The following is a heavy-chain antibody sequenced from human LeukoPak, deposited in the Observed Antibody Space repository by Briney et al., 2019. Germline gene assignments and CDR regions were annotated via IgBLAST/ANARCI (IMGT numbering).Heavy chain of an antibody. V-gene: IGHV3-74*03. Sequence: GGSLRLSCAASGFTFSASWMHWVRQSPEKGLMWVARINRDSSIITYGDSVKGRFTISRDNAKNMLFLQMNSLSAEDTAVYYCARDRQCSGSNCNSGDDFDYWGQGSLVTVSS. CDR3: ARDRQCSGSNCNSGDDFDY. CDR2: INRDSSII. D-gene: IGHD2-15*01. J-gene: IGHJ4*02. CDR1: GFTFSASW.